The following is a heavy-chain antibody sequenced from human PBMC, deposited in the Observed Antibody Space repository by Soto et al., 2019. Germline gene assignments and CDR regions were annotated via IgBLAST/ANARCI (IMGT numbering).Heavy chain of an antibody. CDR2: ISGSGGST. V-gene: IGHV3-23*01. J-gene: IGHJ5*02. D-gene: IGHD3-10*01. CDR1: GFTFSSYA. Sequence: EVQLLESGGGLVQPGGSLRLSCAASGFTFSSYAMSWVRQAPGKGLEWVSAISGSGGSTYYADSVKGRFTISRDNSKNTLYLQTNSLRAEDTAVYYCAKDRLITMVRGVIRFDPWGQGTLVTVSS. CDR3: AKDRLITMVRGVIRFDP.